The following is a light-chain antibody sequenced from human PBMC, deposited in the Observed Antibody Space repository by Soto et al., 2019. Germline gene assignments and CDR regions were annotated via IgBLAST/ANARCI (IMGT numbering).Light chain of an antibody. J-gene: IGKJ2*01. V-gene: IGKV3-20*01. CDR3: QQYGSSPPYT. Sequence: EVVLTQSPGTLSLSPGERATLSCRASQSVSNNYIAWYQQKRGQSPKLLIFGSTDMATGIPDRLSGSGSRPDVTLTISRLEHEDFAVYYCQQYGSSPPYTFGPGTKLEIK. CDR1: QSVSNNY. CDR2: GST.